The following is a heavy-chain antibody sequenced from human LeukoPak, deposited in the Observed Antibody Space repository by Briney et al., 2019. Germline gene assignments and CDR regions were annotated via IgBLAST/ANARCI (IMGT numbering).Heavy chain of an antibody. Sequence: PSETLSLTCTVSGGSISNYYWSWIRQPAGKGLEWLGRIYTSGSTNDNPSLKSRVTMSVDTSKNQFSLKLTSVTAADTAVYFCARVHCSAGKCYFAYFDYWGQGTLVTVSS. CDR3: ARVHCSAGKCYFAYFDY. CDR1: GGSISNYY. V-gene: IGHV4-4*07. J-gene: IGHJ4*02. D-gene: IGHD2-15*01. CDR2: IYTSGST.